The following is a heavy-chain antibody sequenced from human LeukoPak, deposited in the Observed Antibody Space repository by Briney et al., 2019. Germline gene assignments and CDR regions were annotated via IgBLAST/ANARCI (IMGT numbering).Heavy chain of an antibody. V-gene: IGHV4-39*07. D-gene: IGHD2-15*01. Sequence: PSETLSLTCTVSGGSISTSSYYWGWVRQPPGKGLEWIGNIFYSGSTYYSPSLKSRVTISLDTSRNQFSLKLNSVTAADTAVYYCARVRHARLGYCSGGSCYLYFDYWGQGTLVTVSS. CDR1: GGSISTSSYY. CDR3: ARVRHARLGYCSGGSCYLYFDY. J-gene: IGHJ4*02. CDR2: IFYSGST.